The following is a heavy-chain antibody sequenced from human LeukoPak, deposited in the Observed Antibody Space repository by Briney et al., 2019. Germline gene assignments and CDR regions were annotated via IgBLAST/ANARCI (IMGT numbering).Heavy chain of an antibody. CDR3: AKVYYYGSWSYYNDAFDI. Sequence: PGGSLRLSCAASGFTFSSYAMSWVRQAPGKGLEWVSAISGSGGSTYYADSVKGRLTISRDNSKNTLYLQMNSLRAEDTAVYYCAKVYYYGSWSYYNDAFDIWGQGTMVTVSS. CDR2: ISGSGGST. J-gene: IGHJ3*02. CDR1: GFTFSSYA. V-gene: IGHV3-23*01. D-gene: IGHD3-10*01.